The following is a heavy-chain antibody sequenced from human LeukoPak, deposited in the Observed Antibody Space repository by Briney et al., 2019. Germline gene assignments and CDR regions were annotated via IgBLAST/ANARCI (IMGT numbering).Heavy chain of an antibody. CDR3: VRMGTGYDYVWGSYRHPKTPFDY. J-gene: IGHJ4*02. Sequence: PSQTLSLTCAVYGGSFSGYYWSWLRQPPGKGLEGIGEINHSGSTNYNPSLKSRVTISVDTPKNQFSLKLSSMTAADTAVYYCVRMGTGYDYVWGSYRHPKTPFDYWGQGTLVTVSS. CDR1: GGSFSGYY. CDR2: INHSGST. D-gene: IGHD3-16*02. V-gene: IGHV4-34*01.